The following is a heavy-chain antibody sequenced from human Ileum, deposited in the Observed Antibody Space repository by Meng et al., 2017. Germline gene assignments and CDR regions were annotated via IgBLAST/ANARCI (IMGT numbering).Heavy chain of an antibody. CDR3: ARDRDSSGYYPY. J-gene: IGHJ4*02. Sequence: QVQLQESGPGLVKPSQTLSLHCTVSGGSITSGDYYWSWIRQPPGKGLEWIGYIYYSGSTYYNPSLKSRLTISVDTSKNQFSLKLSSVTAADTAVYYCARDRDSSGYYPYWGQGTLVTVSS. D-gene: IGHD3-22*01. V-gene: IGHV4-30-4*01. CDR1: GGSITSGDYY. CDR2: IYYSGST.